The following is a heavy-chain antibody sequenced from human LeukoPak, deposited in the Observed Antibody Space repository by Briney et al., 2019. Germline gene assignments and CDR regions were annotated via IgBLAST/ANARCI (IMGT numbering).Heavy chain of an antibody. V-gene: IGHV1-69*04. CDR3: ARRDPHTMKFDP. Sequence: SVKVSCKASGGTFSSYAISWVRQAPGQGLEWMGRTIPIFGIANYAQKFQGRVTITADKSTSTAYMELSSLRSEDTAVYYCARRDPHTMKFDPWGQGTLVTVSS. CDR2: TIPIFGIA. D-gene: IGHD3-22*01. CDR1: GGTFSSYA. J-gene: IGHJ5*02.